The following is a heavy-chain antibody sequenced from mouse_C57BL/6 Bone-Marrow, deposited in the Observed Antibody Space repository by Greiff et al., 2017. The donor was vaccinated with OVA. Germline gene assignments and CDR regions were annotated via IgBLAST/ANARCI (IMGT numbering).Heavy chain of an antibody. Sequence: EVQLQQSGPELVKPGASVKMSCKASGYTFTDYNMHWVKQSHGKSLEWIGYINPNNGGTSYNQKFKGKATLTVNKSSSTAYMELRSLTSEDSAVYYCARWLWLRRGYWYFDVWGTGTTVTVSS. CDR1: GYTFTDYN. D-gene: IGHD2-2*01. V-gene: IGHV1-22*01. J-gene: IGHJ1*03. CDR3: ARWLWLRRGYWYFDV. CDR2: INPNNGGT.